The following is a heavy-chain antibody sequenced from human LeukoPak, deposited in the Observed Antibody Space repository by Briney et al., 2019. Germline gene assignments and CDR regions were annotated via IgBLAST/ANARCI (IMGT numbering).Heavy chain of an antibody. CDR1: GFTFSSYS. Sequence: GGSLRLSCAASGFTFSSYSMNWVRQAPGKGLGWVSSISSSSSYIYYADSVKGRFTISRDNAKNSLYLQMNSLRAEDTAVYYCARDTPLVPAAIPYDYWGQGTLVTVSS. CDR3: ARDTPLVPAAIPYDY. V-gene: IGHV3-21*01. CDR2: ISSSSSYI. D-gene: IGHD2-2*02. J-gene: IGHJ4*02.